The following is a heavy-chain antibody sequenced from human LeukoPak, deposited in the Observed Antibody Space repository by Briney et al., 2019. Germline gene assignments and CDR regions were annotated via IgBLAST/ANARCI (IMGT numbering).Heavy chain of an antibody. Sequence: PSETLSLTCTVSGGSISSGSYFWVWIRQPPGKGLEWIGSIYHSGSTYYNPSLKSRLTISVDTSKNQFSLKLSSVTAADTAVYYCARVGVRGYYYDSSGYLPFDYWGQGTLVTVSS. CDR1: GGSISSGSYF. CDR3: ARVGVRGYYYDSSGYLPFDY. CDR2: IYHSGST. D-gene: IGHD3-22*01. J-gene: IGHJ4*02. V-gene: IGHV4-39*07.